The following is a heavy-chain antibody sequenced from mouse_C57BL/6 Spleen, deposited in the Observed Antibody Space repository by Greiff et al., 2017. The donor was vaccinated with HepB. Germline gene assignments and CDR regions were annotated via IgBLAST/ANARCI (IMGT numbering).Heavy chain of an antibody. CDR1: YFAFMASA. CDR3: SRGGYDCYAIDY. J-gene: IGHJ4*01. Sequence: LQQSGAELVRPGSSVKLSCKDSYFAFMASAMHWVKQRPGHGLEWIGSFTMYSDATEYSENVKGKATLTANASSSTAYMELSSLTSEYSAVYFCSRGGYDCYAIDYWGQGTSVTVSS. V-gene: IGHV1-49*01. CDR2: FTMYSDAT.